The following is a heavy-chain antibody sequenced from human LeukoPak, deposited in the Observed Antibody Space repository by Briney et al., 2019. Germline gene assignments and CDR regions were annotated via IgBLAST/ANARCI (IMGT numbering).Heavy chain of an antibody. CDR1: GFTFSSYG. CDR2: ISYDGSNK. Sequence: GGSLRLSCAASGFTFSSYGMHWVRQAPGKGLEWVAVISYDGSNKYYADSVKGRFTISRDNSKNTLYLQMNSLRAEDTAVYYCARGMVVAAIFDYWGQGTLVTVSS. CDR3: ARGMVVAAIFDY. J-gene: IGHJ4*02. V-gene: IGHV3-30*03. D-gene: IGHD2-15*01.